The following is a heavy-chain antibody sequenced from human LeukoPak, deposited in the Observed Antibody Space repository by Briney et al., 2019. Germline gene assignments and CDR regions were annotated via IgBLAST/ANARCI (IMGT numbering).Heavy chain of an antibody. CDR2: INPSGGST. J-gene: IGHJ4*02. V-gene: IGHV1-46*01. D-gene: IGHD6-25*01. CDR1: GYTFTGYY. Sequence: ASVEVSCKASGYTFTGYYMHWVRQAPGQGLEWMGIINPSGGSTSYAQKFQGRVTMTRDTSTSTVYMELSSLRSEDTAVYYCARDDPSGPDYWGQGTLVTVSS. CDR3: ARDDPSGPDY.